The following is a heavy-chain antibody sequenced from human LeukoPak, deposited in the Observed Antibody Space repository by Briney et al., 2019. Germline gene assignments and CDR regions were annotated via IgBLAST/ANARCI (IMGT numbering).Heavy chain of an antibody. Sequence: SETLSLTCTGSSVTISSYYWSWIRQPPGKGREGIGYIYYSGSTNYNPFLKSRVTISVDTSKNQFSLKLSSVPAADTAVYYCARGGQLWQYFDYWGQGTLVTVCS. CDR2: IYYSGST. D-gene: IGHD5-18*01. CDR3: ARGGQLWQYFDY. V-gene: IGHV4-59*01. CDR1: SVTISSYY. J-gene: IGHJ4*02.